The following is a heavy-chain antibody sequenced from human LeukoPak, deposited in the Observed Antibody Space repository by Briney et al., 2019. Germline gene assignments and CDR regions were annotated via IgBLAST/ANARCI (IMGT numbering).Heavy chain of an antibody. J-gene: IGHJ1*01. D-gene: IGHD6-19*01. CDR1: GFTFSSYY. CDR3: ARGPGIAVAPLQH. V-gene: IGHV3-74*01. Sequence: PGGSLRLSCSASGFTFSSYYLHWVRQDPGKGLVWVSRISNDGSSTWYADSVKGRFTISSDNAKNSLYLQMNSLRAEDTAVYYCARGPGIAVAPLQHWGQGTLVTVSS. CDR2: ISNDGSST.